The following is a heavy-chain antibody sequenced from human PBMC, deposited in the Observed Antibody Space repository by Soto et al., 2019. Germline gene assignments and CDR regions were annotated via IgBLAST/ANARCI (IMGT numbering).Heavy chain of an antibody. J-gene: IGHJ4*02. CDR3: ARDRDAYCSKGICSGPYFDY. CDR2: ISWNSGSI. V-gene: IGHV3-9*01. CDR1: GFTFDDYA. D-gene: IGHD2-8*01. Sequence: GGSLRLSCAASGFTFDDYAMHWVRQAPGKGLEWVSGISWNSGSIGYADSVKGRFTISRDNAKNSLYLQMNSLRDEDTAVYYCARDRDAYCSKGICSGPYFDYWGQGTLVTVSS.